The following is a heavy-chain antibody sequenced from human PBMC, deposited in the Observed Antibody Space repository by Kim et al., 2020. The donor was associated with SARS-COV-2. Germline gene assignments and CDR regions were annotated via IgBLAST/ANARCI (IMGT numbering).Heavy chain of an antibody. CDR1: GYTFTSYA. V-gene: IGHV1-3*01. CDR3: ARVRAGADRGSIWMVRGHDAFDI. Sequence: ASVKVSCKASGYTFTSYAMHWVRQAPGQRLEWMGWINAGNGNTKYSQKFQGRVTITRDTSASTAYMELSSLRSEDTAVYYCARVRAGADRGSIWMVRGHDAFDIWGQGTMVTVSS. D-gene: IGHD3-10*01. J-gene: IGHJ3*02. CDR2: INAGNGNT.